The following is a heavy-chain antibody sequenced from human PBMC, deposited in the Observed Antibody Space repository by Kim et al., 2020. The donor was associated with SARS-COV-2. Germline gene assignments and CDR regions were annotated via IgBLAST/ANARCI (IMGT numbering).Heavy chain of an antibody. CDR3: ARGTYYLDTTGSPINLDY. J-gene: IGHJ4*02. V-gene: IGHV3-33*01. Sequence: GGSLRLSCAASGFSFSSYGMDWVRQAPGKGLEWLAFIWFDGSKKFYAESVKGRFTISRDSSQNKIFLQMNGLRGDDTAMYYCARGTYYLDTTGSPINLDYWGLGTLVTVSP. CDR2: IWFDGSKK. CDR1: GFSFSSYG. D-gene: IGHD1-1*01.